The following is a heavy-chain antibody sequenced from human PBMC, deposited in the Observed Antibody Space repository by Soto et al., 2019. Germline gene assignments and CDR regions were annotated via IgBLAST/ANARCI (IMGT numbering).Heavy chain of an antibody. V-gene: IGHV4-31*03. Sequence: QVQLRESGPGLVKPSQALYLTCTVSGGSISSGGYYWSWIRQHPGKGLEWIGYIYYSGSTYYNPSLKSRVTISVDTSKNQFSLKLSSVTAADTAVYYCAISYYDILTGYSGLDYWGQGTLVTVSS. CDR2: IYYSGST. CDR1: GGSISSGGYY. CDR3: AISYYDILTGYSGLDY. J-gene: IGHJ4*02. D-gene: IGHD3-9*01.